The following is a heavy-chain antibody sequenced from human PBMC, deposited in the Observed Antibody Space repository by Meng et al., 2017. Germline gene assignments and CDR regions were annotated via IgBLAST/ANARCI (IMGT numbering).Heavy chain of an antibody. CDR2: ISYDGSNK. CDR1: GFTFSSYA. CDR3: AHFDY. J-gene: IGHJ4*02. Sequence: VQLVESGGGLVKPGGSLRLSCAASGFTFSSYAMHWVRQAPGKGLEWVAVISYDGSNKYYADSVKGRFTISRDNSKNTLYLQMNSLRAEDTAVYYCAHFDYWGQGTLVTVSS. V-gene: IGHV3-30*01.